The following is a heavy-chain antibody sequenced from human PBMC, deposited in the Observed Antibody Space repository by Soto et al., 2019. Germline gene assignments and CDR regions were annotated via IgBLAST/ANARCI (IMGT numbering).Heavy chain of an antibody. V-gene: IGHV3-23*01. Sequence: GGSLRLSCAASGFTFSTYAMSWVRQAPGKGLEWVSAFSGSGGTTYYADSVKGRFAISRDNSRNTLYLQMSSLRAEDTAVYYCAKGTVTNGWRYYFDYWGQGTLVTVSS. CDR2: FSGSGGTT. D-gene: IGHD4-17*01. J-gene: IGHJ4*02. CDR3: AKGTVTNGWRYYFDY. CDR1: GFTFSTYA.